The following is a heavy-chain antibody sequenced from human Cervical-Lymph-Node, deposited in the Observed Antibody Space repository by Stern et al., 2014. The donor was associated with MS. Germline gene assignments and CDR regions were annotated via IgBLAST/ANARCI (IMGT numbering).Heavy chain of an antibody. CDR2: VSAYYGKT. Sequence: QVKLVESGAEVKKPAASVKVSCKASGYTFTTLGLTWVRLAPGQGLELMGRVSAYYGKTTYAHTLQGRITTTTDTYTNTADMELRSLTSDDTALYYCASGSLEGFDPWGQGTLVTVSS. D-gene: IGHD5-24*01. J-gene: IGHJ5*02. CDR3: ASGSLEGFDP. CDR1: GYTFTTLG. V-gene: IGHV1-18*01.